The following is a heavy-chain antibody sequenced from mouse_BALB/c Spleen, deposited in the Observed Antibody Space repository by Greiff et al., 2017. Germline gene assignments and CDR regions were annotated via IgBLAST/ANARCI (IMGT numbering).Heavy chain of an antibody. Sequence: EVQLVESGGGLVKPGGSLKLSCAASGFTFSSYTMSWVRQTPEKRLEWVATISSGGSYTYYPDSVKGRFTISRDNAKNTLYLQMSSLKSEDTAMYYCTRDEDGTGAMDDWGQGTSVTVSS. D-gene: IGHD4-1*01. J-gene: IGHJ4*01. CDR3: TRDEDGTGAMDD. CDR1: GFTFSSYT. CDR2: ISSGGSYT. V-gene: IGHV5-6-4*01.